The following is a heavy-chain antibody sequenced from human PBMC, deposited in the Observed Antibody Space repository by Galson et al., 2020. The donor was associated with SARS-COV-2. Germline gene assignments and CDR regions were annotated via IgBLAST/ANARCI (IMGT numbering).Heavy chain of an antibody. CDR1: GGSISSYY. CDR2: IYYSGST. Sequence: ASETLSLTCTVSGGSISSYYWSWIRQPPGKGLEWIGYIYYSGSTNYNPSLKSRVTISVDTSKNQFSLKLSSVTAADTAVYYCAAFQWGGNKVATLVYYCGMGVWDQGPTVTGSS. J-gene: IGHJ6*02. V-gene: IGHV4-59*01. CDR3: AAFQWGGNKVATLVYYCGMGV. D-gene: IGHD5-12*01.